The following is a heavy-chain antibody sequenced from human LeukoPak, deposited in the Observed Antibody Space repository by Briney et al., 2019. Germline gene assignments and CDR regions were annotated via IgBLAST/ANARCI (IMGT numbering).Heavy chain of an antibody. CDR3: AKGSYDSSGYYYAVGAFDI. V-gene: IGHV3-23*01. D-gene: IGHD3-22*01. CDR1: GFTFSSYA. CDR2: IRGSGGST. Sequence: GGSLRLSCAASGFTFSSYAMSWVRQAPGKGLERVSAIRGSGGSTYYADSVKGRFTISRDNSKNTLYLQMNSLRAEDTAVYYCAKGSYDSSGYYYAVGAFDIWGQGTMVTVSS. J-gene: IGHJ3*02.